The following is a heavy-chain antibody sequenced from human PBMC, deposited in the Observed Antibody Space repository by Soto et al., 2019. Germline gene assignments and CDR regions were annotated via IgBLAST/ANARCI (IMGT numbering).Heavy chain of an antibody. D-gene: IGHD4-17*01. CDR3: ARGGATKIVVTTYYGMDV. CDR2: IIPVFGTA. CDR1: GGTLSNYG. J-gene: IGHJ6*02. Sequence: QVQLVQSGAEVKKPGSSVKVSCKASGGTLSNYGISRVRQAPGQGLEWMGGIIPVFGTANYAQKFQGRVTITEEESTTTVYMDVSSLRSDDTAVYYCARGGATKIVVTTYYGMDVWGQGTTFTVSS. V-gene: IGHV1-69*12.